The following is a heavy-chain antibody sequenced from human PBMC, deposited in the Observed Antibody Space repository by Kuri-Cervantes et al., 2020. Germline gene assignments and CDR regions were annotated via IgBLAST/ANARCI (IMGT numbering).Heavy chain of an antibody. D-gene: IGHD6-19*01. CDR2: IIPIFGTS. J-gene: IGHJ4*02. CDR3: ARDQTAVAGPFDY. Sequence: SVKVSCKASGGTFSSYAISWVRQAPGQGLEWMGGIIPIFGTSNYAQKFQGRVTMTRDTATSTVYMELNSLRSEDTAVYHCARDQTAVAGPFDYWGQGTLVTVSS. CDR1: GGTFSSYA. V-gene: IGHV1-69*05.